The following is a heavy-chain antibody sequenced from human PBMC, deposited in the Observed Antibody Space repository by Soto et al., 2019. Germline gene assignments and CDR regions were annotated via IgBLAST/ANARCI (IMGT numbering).Heavy chain of an antibody. V-gene: IGHV3-9*01. CDR3: AKDHYGDYVLTVYYYGMDV. CDR2: ISWNSGSI. CDR1: GFTFDDYA. Sequence: VQLVESGGGLVQPGRSLRLSCAASGFTFDDYAMHWVRLVPGKGLEWVAVISWNSGSIVYADSVKGRFTISRDNAKNSRYLQMNSLRAEDTALYYCAKDHYGDYVLTVYYYGMDVGGQGTTVTVSS. D-gene: IGHD4-17*01. J-gene: IGHJ6*02.